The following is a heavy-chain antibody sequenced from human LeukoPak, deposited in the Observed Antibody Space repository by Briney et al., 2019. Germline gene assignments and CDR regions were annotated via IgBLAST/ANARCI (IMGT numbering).Heavy chain of an antibody. J-gene: IGHJ4*02. CDR2: IRYDGSDK. D-gene: IGHD3-22*01. Sequence: GGSLRLSCAASGFIFTDYGMHWVRHAPGEGLECLTFIRYDGSDKYHAASVKSRLTISRDNSKNTLYLQMNSLTSQDTAVYYCARVRLWYASSGHTWDYWGQGTLVTVSS. CDR1: GFIFTDYG. V-gene: IGHV3-30*02. CDR3: ARVRLWYASSGHTWDY.